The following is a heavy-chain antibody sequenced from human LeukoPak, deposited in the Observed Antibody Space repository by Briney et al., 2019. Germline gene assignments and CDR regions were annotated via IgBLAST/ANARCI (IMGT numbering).Heavy chain of an antibody. CDR3: ARDRAPVTMIRGAPGGFDP. V-gene: IGHV4-59*11. Sequence: SETLSLTCTVSGGSISSHFWSWIRQPPGKGLEWIGYMFYSGSTNYNPSLKSRVTISVDASKNQFSLKLTSVSAAETAVYYCARDRAPVTMIRGAPGGFDPWGQGTLVTVSS. J-gene: IGHJ5*02. CDR2: MFYSGST. D-gene: IGHD3-10*01. CDR1: GGSISSHF.